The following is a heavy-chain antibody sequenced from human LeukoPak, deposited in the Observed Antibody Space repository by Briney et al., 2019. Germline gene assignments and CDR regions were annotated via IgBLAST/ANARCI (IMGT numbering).Heavy chain of an antibody. CDR2: ISYDGSNK. Sequence: TGGSLSLSCAASGFTFSSYAMHWVRKAPGKGLEWVAVISYDGSNKYYADSVKGRFTISRDNSKNTLYLQMNSLRAEDTAVYYCASLGSVGYYDFWSGSFDYWGQGTLVTVSS. CDR1: GFTFSSYA. CDR3: ASLGSVGYYDFWSGSFDY. J-gene: IGHJ4*02. V-gene: IGHV3-30-3*01. D-gene: IGHD3-3*01.